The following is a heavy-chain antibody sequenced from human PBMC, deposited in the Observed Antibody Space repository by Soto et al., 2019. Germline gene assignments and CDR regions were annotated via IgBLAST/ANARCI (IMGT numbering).Heavy chain of an antibody. D-gene: IGHD4-17*01. CDR1: GFTFSSYW. J-gene: IGHJ5*02. Sequence: PGGSLRLSCAASGFTFSSYWMHWVRQAPGKGLVWVSRIHSDGSTTTYADSVKGRFTISRDNAKNTLYLQMNSLRAEDTAVYYCARAPHYGHYVLRFDPWGHGTLVTVSS. CDR3: ARAPHYGHYVLRFDP. CDR2: IHSDGSTT. V-gene: IGHV3-74*01.